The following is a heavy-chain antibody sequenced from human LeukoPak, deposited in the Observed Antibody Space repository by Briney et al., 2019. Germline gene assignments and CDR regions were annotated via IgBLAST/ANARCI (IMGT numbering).Heavy chain of an antibody. D-gene: IGHD5-18*01. V-gene: IGHV3-30*04. CDR1: GFIFRSYT. CDR3: AREGGYGDFDI. Sequence: GWSLRLSCAASGFIFRSYTMHWVRQAPGKGLEWVAFTLHDASREDYTDSVKGRFTISRHNSMDTLYLQMNSLRVDDTAVYYCAREGGYGDFDIWGQGTMVTVSS. CDR2: TLHDASRE. J-gene: IGHJ3*02.